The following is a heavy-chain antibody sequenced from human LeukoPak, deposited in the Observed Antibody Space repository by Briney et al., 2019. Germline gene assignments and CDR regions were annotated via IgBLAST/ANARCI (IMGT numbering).Heavy chain of an antibody. J-gene: IGHJ4*02. V-gene: IGHV1-2*02. D-gene: IGHD3-22*01. Sequence: ASVKVSCKASGYTFTGYYMHWVRQAPGQGLEWMGWINPNSGGTNYAQKFQGRVTMTRDTSISTAYMELSRLRSDDTAVYYCARDPRYDSSGLDYWGQGTLVTASS. CDR1: GYTFTGYY. CDR3: ARDPRYDSSGLDY. CDR2: INPNSGGT.